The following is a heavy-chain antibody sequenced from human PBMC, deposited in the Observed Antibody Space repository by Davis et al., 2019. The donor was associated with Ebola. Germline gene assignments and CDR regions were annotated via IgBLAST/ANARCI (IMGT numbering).Heavy chain of an antibody. V-gene: IGHV4-39*02. D-gene: IGHD6-25*01. Sequence: MPSETLSLTCTVSGGSISTLKYYWGWIRQPPGKGLEWIANIYYTGRTYYNPSLKSRVTVSVDKSKNHFSLNLNSVTAADTAVYYCARTRDSGWPILLRPFDNWGQGALVTVSS. J-gene: IGHJ4*02. CDR3: ARTRDSGWPILLRPFDN. CDR2: IYYTGRT. CDR1: GGSISTLKYY.